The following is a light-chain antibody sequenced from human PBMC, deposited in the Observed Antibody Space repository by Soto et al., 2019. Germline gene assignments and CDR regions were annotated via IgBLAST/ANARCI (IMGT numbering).Light chain of an antibody. CDR3: SSYSDSDTKV. Sequence: QSALTQPASVSGSPGQSITISCGGTSSDVGAYVYVSWYQQYPGKAHKLIIYEVNNRPSGVSGRFSGSKSDTTAYLTISGLQAEDEADYYCSSYSDSDTKVFGSGTKVTVL. CDR1: SSDVGAYVY. CDR2: EVN. V-gene: IGLV2-14*03. J-gene: IGLJ1*01.